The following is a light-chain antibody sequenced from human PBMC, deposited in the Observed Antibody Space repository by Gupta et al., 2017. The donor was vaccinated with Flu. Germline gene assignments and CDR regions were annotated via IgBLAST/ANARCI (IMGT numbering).Light chain of an antibody. J-gene: IGLJ1*01. Sequence: SNVGSKSVHSFQQKPGQAARLVIYVDDDRPTGIPERFSRSNAGNTATLAISRVDAGEAVDYSCQVWVGSGDELYVFGGGTKLTVL. CDR1: NVGSKS. V-gene: IGLV3-21*01. CDR3: QVWVGSGDELYV. CDR2: VDD.